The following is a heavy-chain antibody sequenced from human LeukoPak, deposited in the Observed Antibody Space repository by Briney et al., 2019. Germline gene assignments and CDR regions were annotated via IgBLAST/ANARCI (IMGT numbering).Heavy chain of an antibody. J-gene: IGHJ4*02. D-gene: IGHD3-16*01. CDR1: GYTLTELS. CDR2: FDREDGET. V-gene: IGHV1-24*01. CDR3: ATGNNYVWGTTYYFDS. Sequence: ASVKVSCKVSGYTLTELSMHWVRQAPGKGLEWMGGFDREDGETIYAQKFQGRVTMTEDTSTDTAYMELSSLRSEDTAVYYCATGNNYVWGTTYYFDSWGQGTLVTVSS.